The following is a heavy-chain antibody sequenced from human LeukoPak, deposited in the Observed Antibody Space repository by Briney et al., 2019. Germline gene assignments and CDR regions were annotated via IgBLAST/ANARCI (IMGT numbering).Heavy chain of an antibody. Sequence: QPGGSLRLSCAASGFTFSSYEMNWVRQAPGKGLEWVSYISSSGSAIYYADSVKGRFTISRDNAKNSLYLQMNSLRAEDTAVYYCARSGYGDFYFDYWGQGTLVTVSS. D-gene: IGHD4-17*01. CDR3: ARSGYGDFYFDY. J-gene: IGHJ4*02. CDR2: ISSSGSAI. V-gene: IGHV3-48*03. CDR1: GFTFSSYE.